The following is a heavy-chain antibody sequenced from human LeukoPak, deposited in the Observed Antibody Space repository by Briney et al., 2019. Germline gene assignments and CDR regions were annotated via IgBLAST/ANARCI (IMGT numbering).Heavy chain of an antibody. CDR2: IWYDGSNK. V-gene: IGHV3-33*01. CDR1: GFTFSSYG. CDR3: ARADSSGWTFPRAAFDI. J-gene: IGHJ3*02. D-gene: IGHD6-19*01. Sequence: GGSLRLSCAASGFTFSSYGMHWVRQAPGKGLEWVAVIWYDGSNKYYADSVKGRFTISRDNSKNTLYLQMNSMRADDTAVYYCARADSSGWTFPRAAFDIWGQGTMVTVSS.